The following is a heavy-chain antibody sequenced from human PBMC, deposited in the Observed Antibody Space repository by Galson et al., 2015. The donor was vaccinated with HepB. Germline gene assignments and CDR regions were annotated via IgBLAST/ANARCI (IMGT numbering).Heavy chain of an antibody. CDR1: GYTFTSYA. V-gene: IGHV1-3*01. J-gene: IGHJ2*01. D-gene: IGHD4-17*01. CDR2: INAGNGNT. Sequence: SVKVSCKASGYTFTSYAMHWVRQAPGQRLEWMGWINAGNGNTKYSQKFQGRVTITRDTSASTAYMELRSLRSDDTAVYYCARSTVTTSWYFDLWGRGTLVTVSS. CDR3: ARSTVTTSWYFDL.